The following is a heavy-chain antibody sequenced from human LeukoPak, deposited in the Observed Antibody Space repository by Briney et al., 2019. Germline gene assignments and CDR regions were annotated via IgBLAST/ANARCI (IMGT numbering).Heavy chain of an antibody. CDR2: IYTSGSN. CDR3: ARVAGVPSRPPLTILPFDY. Sequence: SETLSLTCTVSGGSISLYYWSWIRQPAGKGLEWIGRIYTSGSNNYDPSLKTGVTMSLDTSRNQFSLKLNPLTAADTAVYSCARVAGVPSRPPLTILPFDYWGQGTLVTVSS. V-gene: IGHV4-4*07. D-gene: IGHD3-16*01. CDR1: GGSISLYY. J-gene: IGHJ4*02.